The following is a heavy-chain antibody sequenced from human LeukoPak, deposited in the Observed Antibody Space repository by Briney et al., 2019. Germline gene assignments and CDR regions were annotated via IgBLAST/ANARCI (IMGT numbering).Heavy chain of an antibody. Sequence: PGGSLRLSCAASGFTSTSYGMHWVRQAPGKGLEYVSAISSNGSNTYYANSVKGRFTISRDNSKNTLYLQMGSLRAEDMAVYYFSREDTWYSGNAFDFWGQGTMVTVSS. CDR2: ISSNGSNT. CDR3: SREDTWYSGNAFDF. V-gene: IGHV3-64*01. D-gene: IGHD1-26*01. J-gene: IGHJ3*01. CDR1: GFTSTSYG.